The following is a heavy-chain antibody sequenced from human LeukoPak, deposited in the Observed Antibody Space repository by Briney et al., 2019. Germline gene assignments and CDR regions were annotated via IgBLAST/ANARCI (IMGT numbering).Heavy chain of an antibody. D-gene: IGHD1-26*01. CDR3: ARDGRGSYYMDV. CDR1: GFTFSSYA. CDR2: ISYDGSNK. Sequence: PGGSLRLSCAASGFTFSSYAMHWVRQAPGKGLEWVAVISYDGSNKYYADSVKGRFTISRDNSKHTLYLQMNSLRAEDTAVYYCARDGRGSYYMDVWGKGTTVTVSS. J-gene: IGHJ6*03. V-gene: IGHV3-30*04.